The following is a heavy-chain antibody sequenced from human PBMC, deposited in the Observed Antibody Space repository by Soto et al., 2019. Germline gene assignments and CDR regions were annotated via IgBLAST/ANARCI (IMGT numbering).Heavy chain of an antibody. Sequence: VQLVQSGAEVKKPGASVKVSCKAFGYTFTNYALHWVRQAPGQRLEWMGWINAANGNRKYSQNFQGRITITSDTSATTADMELSSLRSEDTAVYYCAKDRITMVRGVVIMHYGGQGTLVTVSS. CDR3: AKDRITMVRGVVIMHY. V-gene: IGHV1-3*01. J-gene: IGHJ4*02. CDR1: GYTFTNYA. CDR2: INAANGNR. D-gene: IGHD3-10*01.